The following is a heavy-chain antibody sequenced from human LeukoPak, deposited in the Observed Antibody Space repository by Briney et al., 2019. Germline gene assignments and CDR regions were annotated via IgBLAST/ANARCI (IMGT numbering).Heavy chain of an antibody. CDR1: GYTLTELS. Sequence: ASVKVSCEVSGYTLTELSMHWVRQAPGKGLEWMGGFDPEDGETIYAQKFQGRVTMTEDTSTDTAYMELSSLRSEDTAVYYCATLGSGWENWFDPWGQGTLVTVSS. V-gene: IGHV1-24*01. CDR2: FDPEDGET. D-gene: IGHD6-19*01. CDR3: ATLGSGWENWFDP. J-gene: IGHJ5*02.